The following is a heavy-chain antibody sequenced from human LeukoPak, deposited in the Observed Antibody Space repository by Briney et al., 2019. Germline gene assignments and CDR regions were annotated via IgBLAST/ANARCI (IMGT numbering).Heavy chain of an antibody. D-gene: IGHD3-10*01. J-gene: IGHJ4*02. CDR1: GYTLTELS. CDR2: FDPEDGET. V-gene: IGHV1-24*01. Sequence: ASVKVSCKVSGYTLTELSMHWVRQAPGKGREGMGGFDPEDGETIYAQKFQGRVTMTEDTSTDTAYMELSSLRSEDTAVYYCAALELLWFGELFWDYWGQGTLVTVSS. CDR3: AALELLWFGELFWDY.